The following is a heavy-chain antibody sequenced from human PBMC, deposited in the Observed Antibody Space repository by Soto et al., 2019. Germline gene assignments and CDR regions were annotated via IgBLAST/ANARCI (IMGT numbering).Heavy chain of an antibody. D-gene: IGHD3-3*02. Sequence: ASVKVSCKASGHSFFSYYIHWVRQAPGQGLEWMGRFLASGGNTDYAQRFRGRVSMTRDTSTTNTVSLELTSLTSDDAAVYYCARGGATIFGVIDSWGQGTRVTVSS. J-gene: IGHJ4*02. CDR1: GHSFFSYY. V-gene: IGHV1-46*01. CDR3: ARGGATIFGVIDS. CDR2: FLASGGNT.